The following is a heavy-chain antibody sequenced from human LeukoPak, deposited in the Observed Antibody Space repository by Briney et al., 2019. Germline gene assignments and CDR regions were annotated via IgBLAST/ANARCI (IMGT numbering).Heavy chain of an antibody. D-gene: IGHD3-22*01. V-gene: IGHV5-51*01. CDR2: IYPGDSDT. J-gene: IGHJ6*02. CDR3: ARHGVDYYDSSGYYYYYYYGMDV. Sequence: GESLKISCKGSGYSFTSYWIGWVRQMPGKGLEWMGTIYPGDSDTRYSPSFQGQVTISADKSISTAYLQWSSLKASDTAMYYCARHGVDYYDSSGYYYYYYYGMDVWGQGTTVTVSS. CDR1: GYSFTSYW.